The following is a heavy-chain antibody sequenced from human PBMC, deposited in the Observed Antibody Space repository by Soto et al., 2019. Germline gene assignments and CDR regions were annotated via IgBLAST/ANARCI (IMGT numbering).Heavy chain of an antibody. V-gene: IGHV3-23*01. CDR2: ISGSGGST. CDR1: GFTFSSYA. CDR3: AKLGDIVVVPAAINCMDV. J-gene: IGHJ6*03. Sequence: EVQLLESGGGLVQPGGSLRLSCAASGFTFSSYAMSWVRQAPGKGLEWVSAISGSGGSTYYADSVKGRFTISRDNSKNTLYLQMNSLRAEDTAVYYCAKLGDIVVVPAAINCMDVWGKGTTVTVSS. D-gene: IGHD2-2*02.